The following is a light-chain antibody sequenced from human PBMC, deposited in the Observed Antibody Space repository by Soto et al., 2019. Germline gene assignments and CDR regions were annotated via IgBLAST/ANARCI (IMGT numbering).Light chain of an antibody. J-gene: IGKJ5*01. Sequence: VMTQSPVTLSVSPGETATLSCKASQNILRTLAWYQQKPGQPPRLLIYDASNRATGIPARFSGSGSGTDFTLTISSLEPEDFAVYYCQQRSNWSITFGQGTRLEI. CDR3: QQRSNWSIT. CDR1: QNILRT. V-gene: IGKV3-11*01. CDR2: DAS.